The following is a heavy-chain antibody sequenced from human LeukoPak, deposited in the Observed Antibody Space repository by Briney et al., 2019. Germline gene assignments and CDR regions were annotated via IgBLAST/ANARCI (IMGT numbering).Heavy chain of an antibody. D-gene: IGHD6-6*01. CDR2: IYYSGST. CDR1: GGSISSGGYY. V-gene: IGHV4-31*03. J-gene: IGHJ6*03. CDR3: AREKRPEYSSSSSHYYYYMDV. Sequence: SETLSLTCTVSGGSISSGGYYWSWIRQHPGKGLEWIGYIYYSGSTYYNPSLKSRVTISVDTSKNQFSLKLSSVTAADTAVYYCAREKRPEYSSSSSHYYYYMDVWGKGTTVTVSS.